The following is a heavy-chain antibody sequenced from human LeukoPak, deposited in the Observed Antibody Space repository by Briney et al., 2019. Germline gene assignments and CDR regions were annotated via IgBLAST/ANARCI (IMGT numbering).Heavy chain of an antibody. V-gene: IGHV3-30-3*01. CDR3: ARDPSGSAYYFDY. CDR1: GSTFSSYA. J-gene: IGHJ4*02. Sequence: GGSLRLSCAASGSTFSSYAMHWVRQAPGKGLEWVAVISYDGSNKYYADSVKGRFTISRDNSKNTLYLQMNSLRAEDTAVYYCARDPSGSAYYFDYWGQGTLVTVSS. D-gene: IGHD3-10*01. CDR2: ISYDGSNK.